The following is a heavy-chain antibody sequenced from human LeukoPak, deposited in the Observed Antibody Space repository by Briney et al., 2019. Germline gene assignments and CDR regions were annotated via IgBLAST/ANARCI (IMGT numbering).Heavy chain of an antibody. V-gene: IGHV1-2*02. CDR1: GYTITHYY. J-gene: IGHJ4*02. CDR3: ARDRHWNQGNFDY. Sequence: GASVKVSCKASGYTITHYYIHELRQAPAQDRAWMGWINPNSGDTNYAQKFQGRVTMTRDTSINTAFMELSRLRSDDTAVYYCARDRHWNQGNFDYWGQGTLVTVSS. D-gene: IGHD1-1*01. CDR2: INPNSGDT.